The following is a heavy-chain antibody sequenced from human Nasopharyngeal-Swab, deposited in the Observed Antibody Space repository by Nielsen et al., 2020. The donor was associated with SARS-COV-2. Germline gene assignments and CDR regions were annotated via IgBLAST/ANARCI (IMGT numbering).Heavy chain of an antibody. J-gene: IGHJ6*03. V-gene: IGHV4-39*01. D-gene: IGHD3-3*01. Sequence: WIRQPPGKGLEWIGSIYYSGSTYYNPSLKSRVTISVDTSKNQFSLKLSSVTAADTAVYYCARHWRFWSGYYWKYYMDVWGKGTTVTVSS. CDR2: IYYSGST. CDR3: ARHWRFWSGYYWKYYMDV.